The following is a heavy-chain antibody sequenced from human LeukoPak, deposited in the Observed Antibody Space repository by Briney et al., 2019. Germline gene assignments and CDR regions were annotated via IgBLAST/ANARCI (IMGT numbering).Heavy chain of an antibody. D-gene: IGHD4-17*01. J-gene: IGHJ4*02. CDR2: TSGGG. CDR3: AAKQTVTIDY. V-gene: IGHV4-4*07. Sequence: PSETLSLTCTVSGDSINNHYLTRIRQPAGMGLEWIAITSGGGTYNPSLKSRVTMSVDTSKNQVSLNLSSVTAADTAVYYCAAKQTVTIDYWGQGTLVTVSS. CDR1: GDSINNHY.